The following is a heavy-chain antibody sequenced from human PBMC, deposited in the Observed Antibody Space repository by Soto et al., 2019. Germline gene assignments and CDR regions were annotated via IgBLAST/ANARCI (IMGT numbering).Heavy chain of an antibody. CDR3: ASGSPASFDY. D-gene: IGHD6-19*01. CDR1: GFTFSSYS. V-gene: IGHV3-48*01. J-gene: IGHJ4*02. Sequence: EVQLVESGGGLVQPGGSLRLSCAASGFTFSSYSMNWVRQAPGKGLEWVSYISSSSSTIYYADSVKGRFTISRDNAKNSLYLQMNSLRVEDTAVYYCASGSPASFDYWGQGTLVTVSS. CDR2: ISSSSSTI.